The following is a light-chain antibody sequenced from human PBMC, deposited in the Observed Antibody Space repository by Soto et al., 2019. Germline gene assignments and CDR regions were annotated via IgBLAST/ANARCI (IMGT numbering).Light chain of an antibody. V-gene: IGLV2-14*01. J-gene: IGLJ1*01. CDR1: SSDVGGYSR. CDR3: NSYTSSNTRV. CDR2: EVS. Sequence: QSALTQPASVSGSPGQSITISCTGTSSDVGGYSRVSWYQHHPGKAPKLMIYEVSDRPSGVSNRFSGSKSGNTASLTISGLQAEDEADYYCNSYTSSNTRVFGTGTKVTDL.